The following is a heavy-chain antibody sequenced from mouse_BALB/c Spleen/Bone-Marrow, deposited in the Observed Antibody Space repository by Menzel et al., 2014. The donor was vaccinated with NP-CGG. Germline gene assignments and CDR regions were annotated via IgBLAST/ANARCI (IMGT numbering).Heavy chain of an antibody. J-gene: IGHJ2*01. CDR3: SRGTRYYFDY. V-gene: IGHV14-3*02. CDR2: IDPADDTT. Sequence: VQLQQSGAELVKPGASVKLSCTTSGFNIKDTYIHWVKRRPEQGLDWIGRIDPADDTTIYDPKFQDKATITTDTSSSIAYLQLSSLTSEDAAVYFCSRGTRYYFDYGGQGTPVTVSS. CDR1: GFNIKDTY. D-gene: IGHD1-1*01.